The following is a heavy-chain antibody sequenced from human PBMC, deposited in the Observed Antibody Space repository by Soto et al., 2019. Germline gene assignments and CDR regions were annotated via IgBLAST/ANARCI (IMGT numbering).Heavy chain of an antibody. V-gene: IGHV3-7*03. CDR1: GFTFSSYW. CDR3: ASSYYDSSGYYYLYYFDY. J-gene: IGHJ4*02. CDR2: IKQDGSEK. Sequence: ESGGGLVQPGGSLRLSCAASGFTFSSYWMSWVRQAPGKGLEWVANIKQDGSEKYYVDSVKGRFTISRDNAKNSLYLQMNSLRAEDRAVYYCASSYYDSSGYYYLYYFDYWGQGTLVTVSS. D-gene: IGHD3-22*01.